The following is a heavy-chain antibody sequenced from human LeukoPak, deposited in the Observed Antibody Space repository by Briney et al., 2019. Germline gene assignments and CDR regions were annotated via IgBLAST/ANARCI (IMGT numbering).Heavy chain of an antibody. J-gene: IGHJ6*02. D-gene: IGHD3-16*01. V-gene: IGHV3-7*01. CDR1: GFPFSPYY. Sequence: GGSWSPSCAASGFPFSPYYMSGFRQAPGKGLEWVANIKEDGSDKYYVDSVKGRFTVSRDNAKNSVFLQMNSLRDEDTGLYFCARAPLVVSRQYHYGLDVWGQGTTVTVSS. CDR2: IKEDGSDK. CDR3: ARAPLVVSRQYHYGLDV.